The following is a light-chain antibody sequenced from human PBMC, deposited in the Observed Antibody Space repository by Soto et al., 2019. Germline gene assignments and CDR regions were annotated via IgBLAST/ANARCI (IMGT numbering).Light chain of an antibody. Sequence: QSVLTQPRSVSGSPGQTVTVSCTGTSSDVGAYNYVSWYRHHPGNAPKFLIYDVSRRPSGVPDRFSASKSGNTASLTISGLQAEDEADYYCSSYAGSYTWVSGGGTKLTVL. J-gene: IGLJ3*02. CDR1: SSDVGAYNY. CDR3: SSYAGSYTWV. CDR2: DVS. V-gene: IGLV2-11*01.